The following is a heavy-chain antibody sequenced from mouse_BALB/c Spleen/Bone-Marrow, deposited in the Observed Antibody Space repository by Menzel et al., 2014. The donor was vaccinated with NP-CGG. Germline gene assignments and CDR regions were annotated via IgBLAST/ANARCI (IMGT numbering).Heavy chain of an antibody. CDR1: GFTFSSYG. CDR3: ARGVDDYSWFAY. Sequence: VKLMESGGGLVQPGGSLKLSCTASGFTFSSYGLSWVRQTPDKRLELVATINRNGGTNSYPDSVKGRFTISRDNAENTLYLQMSSLKSEDTALYYCARGVDDYSWFAYWGQGTLVTVSA. D-gene: IGHD2-3*01. CDR2: INRNGGTN. J-gene: IGHJ3*01. V-gene: IGHV5-6-3*01.